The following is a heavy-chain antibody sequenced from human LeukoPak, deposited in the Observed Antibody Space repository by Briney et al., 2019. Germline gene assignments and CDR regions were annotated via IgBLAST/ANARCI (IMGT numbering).Heavy chain of an antibody. Sequence: GGSLRLSCAASGFTFSSYAMSWVRQAPGKGLEWVSAISGSGGSTYYADSVKGRFTISRDNSKNTLYLQMNSLRAEDTAVYYCARARRIFGVVIIEYYFDYWGQGTLVTVSS. CDR3: ARARRIFGVVIIEYYFDY. J-gene: IGHJ4*02. V-gene: IGHV3-23*01. CDR2: ISGSGGST. CDR1: GFTFSSYA. D-gene: IGHD3-3*01.